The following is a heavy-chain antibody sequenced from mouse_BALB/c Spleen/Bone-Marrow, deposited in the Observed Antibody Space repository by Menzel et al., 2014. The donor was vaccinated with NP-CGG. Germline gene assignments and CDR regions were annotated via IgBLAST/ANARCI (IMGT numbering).Heavy chain of an antibody. CDR2: IDPGNGIT. J-gene: IGHJ4*01. V-gene: IGHV14-3*02. D-gene: IGHD3-1*01. Sequence: EVQLQQSGAELVKPGASVKLSCTASGFTIKDTDIHWVKQRPEQGLEWIGRIDPGNGITKYDPKFKGKATITADTSSTTANLQDTGLTSDDTAVYCCADNTAPDYYAMDYWGQGTSVTVSS. CDR3: ADNTAPDYYAMDY. CDR1: GFTIKDTD.